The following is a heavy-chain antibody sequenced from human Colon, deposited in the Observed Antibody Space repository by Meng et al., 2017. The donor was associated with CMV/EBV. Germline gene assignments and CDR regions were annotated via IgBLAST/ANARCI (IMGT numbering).Heavy chain of an antibody. J-gene: IGHJ5*02. CDR2: INEDGSKK. Sequence: GESLKISCTDSGFIFSVHWMNWVRQAPGKGLEWVANINEDGSKKYYVDSVKGRFTISRDNTKNTLSLHMNSLGPEDSAFYYCAKDASGYLGWLDPWGQGTQVTVSS. CDR3: AKDASGYLGWLDP. CDR1: GFIFSVHW. V-gene: IGHV3-7*01. D-gene: IGHD6-25*01.